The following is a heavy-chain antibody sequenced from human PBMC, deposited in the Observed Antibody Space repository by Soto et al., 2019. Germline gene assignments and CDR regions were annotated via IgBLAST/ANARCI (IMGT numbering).Heavy chain of an antibody. CDR2: INHSGST. CDR3: ARGSGSSSSGYYFDY. J-gene: IGHJ4*02. V-gene: IGHV4-34*01. Sequence: SETLSLTCAVYGGSFSGYYWSWIRQPPGKGLEWIGEINHSGSTNYNPSLKSRVTISVDTSKNQFSLKLSSVTAADTAVYYCARGSGSSSSGYYFDYWGQGTLVTVSS. D-gene: IGHD6-6*01. CDR1: GGSFSGYY.